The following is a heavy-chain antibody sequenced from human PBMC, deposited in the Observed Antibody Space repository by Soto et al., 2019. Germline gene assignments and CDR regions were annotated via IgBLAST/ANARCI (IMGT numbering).Heavy chain of an antibody. CDR3: ATRSPALDY. CDR1: GYTFTSYG. V-gene: IGHV1-18*01. CDR2: ITTDKGKT. J-gene: IGHJ4*02. Sequence: GASVKVSCKTSGYTFTSYGISWVRQAPGQGLEWMGWITTDKGKTTYAQKFQGRVTMTTDTSTSTAYMEMRSLRSDDTAVYYCATRSPALDYWGQGTLVTVSS.